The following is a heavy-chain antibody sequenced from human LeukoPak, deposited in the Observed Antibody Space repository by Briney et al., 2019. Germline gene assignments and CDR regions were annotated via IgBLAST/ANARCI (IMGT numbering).Heavy chain of an antibody. CDR1: GGSISSYY. J-gene: IGHJ4*02. CDR2: IYYTGIT. V-gene: IGHV4-59*01. Sequence: SETLSLTCTVSGGSISSYYWSWIRQPPGKGLEWIGYIYYTGITKYNPSLTSRVSMSVDTSKNQFFLKMNSVTAADTAVYHCARSVDYFDNTGPHMMFDYWGQGSLVTVSS. D-gene: IGHD3-22*01. CDR3: ARSVDYFDNTGPHMMFDY.